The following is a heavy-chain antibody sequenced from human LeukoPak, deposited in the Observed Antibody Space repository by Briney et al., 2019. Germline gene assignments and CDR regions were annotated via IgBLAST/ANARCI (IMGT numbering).Heavy chain of an antibody. CDR2: IYFSGST. CDR3: ARPSIAAAGDY. Sequence: SETLSLTCTVFGGSISSSSHYWGWIRQPPGEGLEWIVSIYFSGSTYYSPSLKSRVTISVDPSTNQFSLKLSSVTAADMAVYYCARPSIAAAGDYWGQGTLVTVSS. CDR1: GGSISSSSHY. V-gene: IGHV4-39*01. D-gene: IGHD6-13*01. J-gene: IGHJ4*02.